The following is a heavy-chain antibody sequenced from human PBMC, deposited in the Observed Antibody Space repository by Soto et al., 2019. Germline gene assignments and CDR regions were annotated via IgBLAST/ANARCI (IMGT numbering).Heavy chain of an antibody. Sequence: EVHLVESGGGLMQPGGSLRLSCAASGFTVSTYTMIWVRQAPVKGLEWVSVTYSGGSTQYADSVKGRFTVSRDNSKNTLYLQMSSLRDEDTAVYYCARKLSGAVQGWAYGMDVWGRGTTVTVSS. CDR1: GFTVSTYT. V-gene: IGHV3-53*02. CDR2: TYSGGST. CDR3: ARKLSGAVQGWAYGMDV. J-gene: IGHJ6*02. D-gene: IGHD1-26*01.